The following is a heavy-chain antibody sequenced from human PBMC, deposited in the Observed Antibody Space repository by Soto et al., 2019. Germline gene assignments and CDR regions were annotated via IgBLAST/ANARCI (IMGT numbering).Heavy chain of an antibody. Sequence: GGSLRLSCAASGFTFSSYAMSWVRQAPGKGLEWVSAISGSGGSTYYADSVKGRFTISRDNSKNTLYLQMNSLRAEDTAVYYCAKGGGYDFWSGVSYYYYGMDVWGQGTTVTVS. J-gene: IGHJ6*02. D-gene: IGHD3-3*01. CDR2: ISGSGGST. CDR1: GFTFSSYA. V-gene: IGHV3-23*01. CDR3: AKGGGYDFWSGVSYYYYGMDV.